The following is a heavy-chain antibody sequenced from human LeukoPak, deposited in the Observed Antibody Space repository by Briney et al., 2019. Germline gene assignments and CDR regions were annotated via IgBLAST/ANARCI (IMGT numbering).Heavy chain of an antibody. Sequence: SVKVSCKASGGTFSNYGISWVRQAPGQGLEWMGGIIPIFGTANYAQKLQGRVTMTTDTSTSTAYMELRSLRSDDTAVYYCAREVRDCSSTSCFDWFDPWGQGTLVTVSS. J-gene: IGHJ5*02. CDR2: IIPIFGTA. V-gene: IGHV1-69*05. CDR3: AREVRDCSSTSCFDWFDP. D-gene: IGHD2-2*01. CDR1: GGTFSNYG.